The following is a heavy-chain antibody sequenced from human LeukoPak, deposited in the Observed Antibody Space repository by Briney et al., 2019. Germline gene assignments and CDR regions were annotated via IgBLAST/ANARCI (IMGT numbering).Heavy chain of an antibody. Sequence: GGSLRLSCAASGFTFNDAWMSWVRQAPGKGLEWVGRITSKIDGGTTDYAAPVQGRFTISRDDSKNMLYLQMNSLKTEDTAVYYCTSHEYSASGIDYWGQGTLVTVSS. J-gene: IGHJ4*02. CDR1: GFTFNDAW. CDR3: TSHEYSASGIDY. V-gene: IGHV3-15*01. CDR2: ITSKIDGGTT. D-gene: IGHD5-12*01.